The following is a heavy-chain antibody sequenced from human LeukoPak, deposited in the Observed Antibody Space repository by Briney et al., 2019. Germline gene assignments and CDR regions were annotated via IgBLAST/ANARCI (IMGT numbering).Heavy chain of an antibody. CDR1: GGSISSRSYY. CDR2: IYYSGSS. J-gene: IGHJ4*02. D-gene: IGHD4-11*01. Sequence: SETLSLTCTVSGGSISSRSYYWGWIRQPPGKGLEWIASIYYSGSSYYSPSLKSRVTMSVDTSKNQFSLKLSSVTAADTAIYYCVRLDYSNFFDYWGQGNLVTVSS. V-gene: IGHV4-39*07. CDR3: VRLDYSNFFDY.